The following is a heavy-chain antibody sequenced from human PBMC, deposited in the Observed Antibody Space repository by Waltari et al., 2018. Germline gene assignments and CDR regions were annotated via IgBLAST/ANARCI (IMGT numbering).Heavy chain of an antibody. CDR3: ARARPSGGGGYWFDP. Sequence: QVQLVQSGAAVRKPGSSVKVSCKASGGTFSSYAISWVRQDPGQGLEWMGGIIPILGIANYAQKSQGRVTITADKSTSPAYMELSSLRTEDTAVYYCARARPSGGGGYWFDPWGQGTLVTVSS. J-gene: IGHJ5*02. D-gene: IGHD3-10*01. V-gene: IGHV1-69*10. CDR2: IIPILGIA. CDR1: GGTFSSYA.